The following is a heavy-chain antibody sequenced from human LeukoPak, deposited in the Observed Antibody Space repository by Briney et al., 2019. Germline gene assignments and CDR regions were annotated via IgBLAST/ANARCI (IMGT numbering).Heavy chain of an antibody. CDR2: INPSGGGT. Sequence: ASVKVSCKASGYTFTGYYMHWVRQAPGQGLEWMGIINPSGGGTSYAQKFQGRVTMTRDTSTSTVYMELSSLRSEDTAVYYCARDYGSGSYYKGYYFDYWGQGTLVTVSS. D-gene: IGHD3-10*01. V-gene: IGHV1-46*01. CDR1: GYTFTGYY. CDR3: ARDYGSGSYYKGYYFDY. J-gene: IGHJ4*02.